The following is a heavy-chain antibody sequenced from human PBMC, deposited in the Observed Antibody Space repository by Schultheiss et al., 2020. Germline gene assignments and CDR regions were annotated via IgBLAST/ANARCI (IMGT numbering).Heavy chain of an antibody. J-gene: IGHJ5*02. D-gene: IGHD2-2*02. V-gene: IGHV6-1*01. Sequence: QTLSLTCAISGDSVSSNSVVWNWIRQSPSRGLEWLGRTYYRSKWYNDYAVSVKSRITINPDTSKNQFSLQLNSVTPEDTAVYYCAREVDCTSTSCYRGWFDPWVQGTLVTVSS. CDR1: GDSVSSNSVV. CDR2: TYYRSKWYN. CDR3: AREVDCTSTSCYRGWFDP.